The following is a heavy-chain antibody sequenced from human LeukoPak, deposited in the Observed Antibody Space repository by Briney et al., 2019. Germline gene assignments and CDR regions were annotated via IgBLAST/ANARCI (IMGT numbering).Heavy chain of an antibody. CDR2: ISAYNGNT. D-gene: IGHD2-2*02. CDR1: GYTFTSYG. J-gene: IGHJ4*02. CDR3: ARDYCSSTSCYNNRGY. Sequence: ASVKVSCKASGYTFTSYGISWVRQAPGQELEWMGWISAYNGNTNYAQKLQGRVTMTTDTSTSTAYMELRSLRSDDTAVYYCARDYCSSTSCYNNRGYWGQGTLVTVSS. V-gene: IGHV1-18*01.